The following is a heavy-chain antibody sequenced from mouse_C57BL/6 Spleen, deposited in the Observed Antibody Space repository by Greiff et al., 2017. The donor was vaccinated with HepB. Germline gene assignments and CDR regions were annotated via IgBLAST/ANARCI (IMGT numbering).Heavy chain of an antibody. D-gene: IGHD1-1*01. CDR3: ARSPYYYGSRDFDY. V-gene: IGHV1-59*01. CDR2: IDPSDSYT. CDR1: GYTFTSYW. Sequence: QLQQSGAELVRPGTSVKLSCKASGYTFTSYWMHWVKQRPGQGLEWIGVIDPSDSYTNYNQKFKGKATLTVDTSSSTAYMQLSSLTSEDSAVYYCARSPYYYGSRDFDYWGQGTTLTVSS. J-gene: IGHJ2*01.